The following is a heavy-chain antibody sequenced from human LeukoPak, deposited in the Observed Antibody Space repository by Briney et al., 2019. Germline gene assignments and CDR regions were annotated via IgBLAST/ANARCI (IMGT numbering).Heavy chain of an antibody. J-gene: IGHJ3*01. CDR1: GFTFSSYA. V-gene: IGHV3-33*08. CDR2: IWYDGGKK. D-gene: IGHD2-15*01. Sequence: PGGSLRLSCAASGFTFSSYAMYWVRQAPGKGLEWVALIWYDGGKKYYTDSVRGRFTISGDNSKNTLYLQMDSLRAEDTAVYYCVRYCNGGSCYRAAFDVWGPGTMVTVSS. CDR3: VRYCNGGSCYRAAFDV.